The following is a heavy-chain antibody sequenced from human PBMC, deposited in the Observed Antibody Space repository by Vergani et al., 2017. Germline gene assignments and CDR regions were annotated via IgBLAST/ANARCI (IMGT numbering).Heavy chain of an antibody. CDR1: GDSISTHS. J-gene: IGHJ5*02. V-gene: IGHV1-69*01. D-gene: IGHD4-17*01. Sequence: QVQLVQSGAEVKKPGSSVKVSCKASGDSISTHSFSWVRQAPGQGLEWMGGIIPLFGTRYYAPKFQGRVTITADESTTTGYMEIRSLTSDDTAVYFCARGDYDDLESHNWFDPWGQGTLVVVSS. CDR3: ARGDYDDLESHNWFDP. CDR2: IIPLFGTR.